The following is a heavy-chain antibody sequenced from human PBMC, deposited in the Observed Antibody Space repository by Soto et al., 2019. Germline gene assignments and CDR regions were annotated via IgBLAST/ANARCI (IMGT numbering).Heavy chain of an antibody. D-gene: IGHD5-18*01. Sequence: QVLLVESGGGVAQPGRSLRLSCAACGFDFRKYAMHWFRLSPGKGPEWVAITSDDGDIQYYADSVKGRFTISRDNSKNTLYLQMTTLRSEDAAVYFCARAVDAAMDPLDYWGQGTLVTVSS. V-gene: IGHV3-30-3*01. J-gene: IGHJ4*02. CDR1: GFDFRKYA. CDR3: ARAVDAAMDPLDY. CDR2: TSDDGDIQ.